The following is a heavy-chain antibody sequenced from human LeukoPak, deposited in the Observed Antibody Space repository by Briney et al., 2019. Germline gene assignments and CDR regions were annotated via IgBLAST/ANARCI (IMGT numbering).Heavy chain of an antibody. CDR2: IGPTGFDR. D-gene: IGHD1-14*01. CDR3: ATETNGRHYDY. CDR1: GLTFSTSG. Sequence: GGSLRLSCTTSGLTFSTSGFDWVRQAPGKGLEWVASIGPTGFDRYHADSIKGRFTISRDNANNFLYLQMDSLRAEDTAVYYCATETNGRHYDYWGQGTLLTVSS. V-gene: IGHV3-21*06. J-gene: IGHJ4*02.